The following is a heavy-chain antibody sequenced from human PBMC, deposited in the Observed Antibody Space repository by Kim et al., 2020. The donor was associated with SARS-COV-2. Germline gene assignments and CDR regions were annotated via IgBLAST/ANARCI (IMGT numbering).Heavy chain of an antibody. V-gene: IGHV4-30-4*01. Sequence: SETLSLTCTVSGDSINNGDYYWSWVRQAPGKGLEWIGYIYYNGNNFYKPSLRGRLSISIDTSNNRISLQLTSVTAADTAVYYCAKADYYASASCMFMETKYYHYGMDIWGQGTAVTVSS. D-gene: IGHD3-10*01. CDR3: AKADYYASASCMFMETKYYHYGMDI. CDR1: GDSINNGDYY. J-gene: IGHJ6*02. CDR2: IYYNGNN.